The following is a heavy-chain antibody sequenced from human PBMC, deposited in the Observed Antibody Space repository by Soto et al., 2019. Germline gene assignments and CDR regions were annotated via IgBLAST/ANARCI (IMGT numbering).Heavy chain of an antibody. V-gene: IGHV3-7*01. J-gene: IGHJ4*02. D-gene: IGHD3-10*01. Sequence: EVPLAESGGGLVQPGGSLRVSCTASGFTFRNYWMTLVRQAPGKGLEWVANINQNEGEKYYVDSVKGRFTISRDNAYNSLYLEMDNLRVDDSAVYFCARGRPPSSGGNFDSWGQGTLVSVSS. CDR1: GFTFRNYW. CDR2: INQNEGEK. CDR3: ARGRPPSSGGNFDS.